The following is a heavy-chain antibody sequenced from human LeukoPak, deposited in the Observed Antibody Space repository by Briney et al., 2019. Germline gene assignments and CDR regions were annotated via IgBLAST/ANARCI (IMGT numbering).Heavy chain of an antibody. Sequence: SETLSLTCTVSGGSISSYYWSWIRQPPGKGLEWIGYIYYSGSTNYNPSLKSRVTISVDTSKNQFSLKLSSVTASDTAVYYCAREYCSGGSCYSYNCFDPCAEGPLVTVSS. V-gene: IGHV4-59*01. CDR1: GGSISSYY. CDR3: AREYCSGGSCYSYNCFDP. CDR2: IYYSGST. J-gene: IGHJ5*02. D-gene: IGHD2-15*01.